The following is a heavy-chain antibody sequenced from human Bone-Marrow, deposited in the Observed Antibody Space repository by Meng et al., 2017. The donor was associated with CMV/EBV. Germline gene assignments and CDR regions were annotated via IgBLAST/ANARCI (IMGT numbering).Heavy chain of an antibody. CDR2: IAHSGST. J-gene: IGHJ2*01. CDR3: ARRQRGYRDWYFDL. Sequence: SETLSLTCAVYGGSFSGYFWSWIRQPPGKGLKWIGEIAHSGSTNYNPSLKSRVTISVDTSKNQFSLKLSSVIAADTAVYYCARRQRGYRDWYFDLWGRDTLVTVSS. V-gene: IGHV4-34*01. CDR1: GGSFSGYF. D-gene: IGHD5-18*01.